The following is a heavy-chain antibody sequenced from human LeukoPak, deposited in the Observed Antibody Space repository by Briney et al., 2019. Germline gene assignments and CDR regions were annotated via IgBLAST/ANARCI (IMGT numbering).Heavy chain of an antibody. CDR2: IIPIFGTA. D-gene: IGHD3-22*01. CDR3: ARDVKNYDSSGYQGNDY. CDR1: GGTFSSYA. V-gene: IGHV1-69*13. Sequence: SVKVSCKASGGTFSSYAISWVRQAPGQGLEWMGGIIPIFGTANYAQKFQGRVTITADESTSTAYMELSSLRSEDTAVYYCARDVKNYDSSGYQGNDYWGQGTLVTVSS. J-gene: IGHJ4*02.